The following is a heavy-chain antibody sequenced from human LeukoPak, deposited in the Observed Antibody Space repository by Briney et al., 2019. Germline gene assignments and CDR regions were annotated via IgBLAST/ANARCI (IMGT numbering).Heavy chain of an antibody. CDR3: ARGPLEITIFGVTINGAFDI. J-gene: IGHJ3*02. D-gene: IGHD3-3*01. V-gene: IGHV1-2*02. CDR1: GYTFTGYY. CDR2: INPNSGGT. Sequence: ASVKVSCKASGYTFTGYYMHWVRQAPRQGLEWMGWINPNSGGTNYAQKFQGRVTMTRDTSISTAYMDLSRLTSDDTAVYYCARGPLEITIFGVTINGAFDIWGQGTMVTVSS.